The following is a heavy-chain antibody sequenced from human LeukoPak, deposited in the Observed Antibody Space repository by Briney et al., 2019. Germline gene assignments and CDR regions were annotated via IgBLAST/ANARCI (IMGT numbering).Heavy chain of an antibody. CDR1: GYTFAGYY. V-gene: IGHV1-2*02. Sequence: ASVKVSCKASGYTFAGYYIHWVRRAPGQGLEWLGWINPNKGDTKSTQKFRDRVIMTTDTSLTTAYMELINLNSDDTAVYYCTRSSWDCSSGSCYSNMNFDFWGQGTLVTVSS. D-gene: IGHD2-15*01. CDR3: TRSSWDCSSGSCYSNMNFDF. CDR2: INPNKGDT. J-gene: IGHJ4*02.